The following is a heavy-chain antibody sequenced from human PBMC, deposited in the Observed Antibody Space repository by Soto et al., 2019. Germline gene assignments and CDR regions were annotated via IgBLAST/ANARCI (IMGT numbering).Heavy chain of an antibody. D-gene: IGHD3-3*01. CDR1: GFTFSSYA. Sequence: GGSLRLSCAASGFTFSSYAMSWVRQAPGKGLEWVSAISGSGGSTYYADSVKGRFTISRDNSKNTLYLQMNSLRAEDTAVYYCAKDRGDFWSGPDAFGIWGQGTMVTVSS. CDR3: AKDRGDFWSGPDAFGI. V-gene: IGHV3-23*01. J-gene: IGHJ3*02. CDR2: ISGSGGST.